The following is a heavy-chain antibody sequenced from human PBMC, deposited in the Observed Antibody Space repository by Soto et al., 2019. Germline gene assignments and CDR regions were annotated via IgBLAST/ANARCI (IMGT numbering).Heavy chain of an antibody. V-gene: IGHV3-49*03. CDR1: GFTFGGYP. CDR2: IRGRAYSGTA. CDR3: TRGYGGYETSPHYFDQ. Sequence: PGGSLRLSCTAAGFTFGGYPMTWFRQAPGQGLEWVGFIRGRAYSGTAEYAASVQGRFTISRDDSKNIVYLQMNSLKTEDSAVYFCTRGYGGYETSPHYFDQWGQGTLVTVYS. D-gene: IGHD5-12*01. J-gene: IGHJ4*02.